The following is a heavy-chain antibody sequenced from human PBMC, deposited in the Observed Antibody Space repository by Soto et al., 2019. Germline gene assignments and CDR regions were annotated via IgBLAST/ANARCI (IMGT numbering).Heavy chain of an antibody. J-gene: IGHJ4*02. D-gene: IGHD2-2*01. CDR1: GFSFSSHS. CDR3: ARGRGYCGGTNCYLDY. CDR2: ISSIGSTI. Sequence: PGGSLRLSCAASGFSFSSHSMKWVRQAPGKGLEWVSYISSIGSTIYYADSVKDRFTISRDNAKNSLYLQMNSLRDDDTAVYYCARGRGYCGGTNCYLDYWGQGALVTVSS. V-gene: IGHV3-48*02.